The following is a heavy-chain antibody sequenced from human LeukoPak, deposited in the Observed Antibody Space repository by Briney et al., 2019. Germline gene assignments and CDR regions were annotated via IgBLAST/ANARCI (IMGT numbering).Heavy chain of an antibody. CDR2: IYSGDNT. D-gene: IGHD2-2*01. CDR3: ARDLGVGFCSSTGCNNLNMDV. CDR1: GFLVSTNY. J-gene: IGHJ6*03. V-gene: IGHV3-53*01. Sequence: GGSLRLSCAASGFLVSTNYMGWVRQAPGKGLELVSVIYSGDNTYYADSVKGRFTISRDNPKNTLYLQMNSLRVEDTAVYYCARDLGVGFCSSTGCNNLNMDVWGSGTTVTVSS.